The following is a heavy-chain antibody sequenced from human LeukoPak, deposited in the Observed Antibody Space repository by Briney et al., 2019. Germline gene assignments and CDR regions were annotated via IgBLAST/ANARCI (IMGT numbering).Heavy chain of an antibody. CDR1: GFTFSSYS. CDR2: ISSSSTYI. D-gene: IGHD3-3*01. J-gene: IGHJ4*02. Sequence: PGGSLRLSCAASGFTFSSYSMNWVRQAPGKGLEWVSSISSSSTYIYYVDSVKGRFTISRDDARNSLYLQMNSLRAEDTAVYYCARDWSGDDYWGQGTLVTASS. CDR3: ARDWSGDDY. V-gene: IGHV3-21*01.